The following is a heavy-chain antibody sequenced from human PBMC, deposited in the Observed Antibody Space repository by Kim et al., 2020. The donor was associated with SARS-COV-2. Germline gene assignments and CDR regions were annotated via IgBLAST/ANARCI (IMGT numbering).Heavy chain of an antibody. J-gene: IGHJ6*02. V-gene: IGHV3-21*01. CDR2: ISSSSSYI. Sequence: GGSLRLSCAASGFTFSSYSMNWVRQAPGKGLEWVSSISSSSSYIYYADSVKGRFTISRDNAKNSLYLQMNSLRAEDTAVYYCAREFVVVVAATPISPHYGMDVWGQGTTVTVSS. CDR3: AREFVVVVAATPISPHYGMDV. D-gene: IGHD2-15*01. CDR1: GFTFSSYS.